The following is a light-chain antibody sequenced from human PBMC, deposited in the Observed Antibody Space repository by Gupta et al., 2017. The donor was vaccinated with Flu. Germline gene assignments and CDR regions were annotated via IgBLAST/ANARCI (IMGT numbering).Light chain of an antibody. Sequence: DIQMTQSPATLSASVGDRVTITCRASQSISTWLAWYQQKPGKAPKLLIYKASSLESGVPSRFSGSGFGPEFTLTISSLQPDDFATYYCQQYNSYPFTFGPGTKVDIK. CDR1: QSISTW. CDR3: QQYNSYPFT. CDR2: KAS. V-gene: IGKV1-5*03. J-gene: IGKJ3*01.